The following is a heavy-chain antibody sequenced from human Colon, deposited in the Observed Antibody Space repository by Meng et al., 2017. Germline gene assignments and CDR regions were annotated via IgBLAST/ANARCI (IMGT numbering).Heavy chain of an antibody. CDR1: GGSVSSGTYY. J-gene: IGHJ4*02. V-gene: IGHV4-61*01. CDR2: IYYSGTT. Sequence: QGQLQESGPGLVRPSATLSLTCNVSGGSVSSGTYYWSWIRQPPGKGLEWIGCIYYSGTTNYNPSLKSRVTISVDTSKNQFSLKLSSVTPADTAVYFCARDRVPGKYWGQGTLVTVSS. CDR3: ARDRVPGKY. D-gene: IGHD1-14*01.